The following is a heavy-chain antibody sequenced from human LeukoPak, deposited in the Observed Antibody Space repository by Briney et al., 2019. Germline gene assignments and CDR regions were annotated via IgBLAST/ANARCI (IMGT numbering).Heavy chain of an antibody. CDR3: ARSYGGNEFGY. CDR1: GGSFSGYY. V-gene: IGHV4-34*01. Sequence: SETLSLTCAVYGGSFSGYYWSWIRQPPGKGLEWIGEINHSGSTNYNPSLKSRVTISVDTSKNQFSLKLSSVTAADTAVYYCARSYGGNEFGYWGQGTLVTVSS. D-gene: IGHD4-23*01. CDR2: INHSGST. J-gene: IGHJ4*02.